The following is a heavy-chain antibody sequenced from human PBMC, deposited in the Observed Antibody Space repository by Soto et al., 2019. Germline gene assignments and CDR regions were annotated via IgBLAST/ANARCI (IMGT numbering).Heavy chain of an antibody. CDR3: AKGKGVGATPDGANC. Sequence: EVQVLESGGGLVQPGGSLRLSCAASGFTFTGYGMNWVRQAPGKGLEWVSGVRSDGDTTYNAESVKGRFTVSRDTSKNAVYLQMNSLRVEDTDVYYCAKGKGVGATPDGANCWGQGTLVTVSP. V-gene: IGHV3-23*01. J-gene: IGHJ4*02. CDR2: VRSDGDTT. D-gene: IGHD1-26*01. CDR1: GFTFTGYG.